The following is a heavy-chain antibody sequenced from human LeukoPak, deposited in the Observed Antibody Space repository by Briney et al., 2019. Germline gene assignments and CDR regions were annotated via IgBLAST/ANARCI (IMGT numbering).Heavy chain of an antibody. J-gene: IGHJ4*02. Sequence: GGSLRLSCAASGFTFSNYAMSWVRQAPGKGLEWVSVISATGGSAYYADSVKGRFTISRDNSKNTLYLQMNSLRAEDTAVYYCAKGERGYTYGPFDYWGQGTLVTVSS. CDR2: ISATGGSA. V-gene: IGHV3-23*01. D-gene: IGHD5-18*01. CDR1: GFTFSNYA. CDR3: AKGERGYTYGPFDY.